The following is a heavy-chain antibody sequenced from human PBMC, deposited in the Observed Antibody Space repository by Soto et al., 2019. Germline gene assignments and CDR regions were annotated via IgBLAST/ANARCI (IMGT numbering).Heavy chain of an antibody. D-gene: IGHD1-26*01. Sequence: QVQLLESGGGVVQPGRSLRLSCVASGFTLTNNGMHWVRQAPGQGLEWVAVISSDGSSYYYGDSVRGRFTISRDTSKNSLFLEMNSLTTVDTAVYYCAKDRGLAESGTWSHYYYGMDVWGQGTSVTVS. CDR3: AKDRGLAESGTWSHYYYGMDV. CDR2: ISSDGSSY. J-gene: IGHJ6*02. CDR1: GFTLTNNG. V-gene: IGHV3-30*18.